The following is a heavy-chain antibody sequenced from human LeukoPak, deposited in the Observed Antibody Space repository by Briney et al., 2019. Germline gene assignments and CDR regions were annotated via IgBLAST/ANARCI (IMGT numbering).Heavy chain of an antibody. CDR1: GYTFTSYY. J-gene: IGHJ4*02. CDR3: AKDYSSGLYYFDY. CDR2: ISYDGSNK. V-gene: IGHV3-30*18. Sequence: SCKASGYTFTSYYMHWVRQAPGKGLEWVAVISYDGSNKYYADSVKGRFTISRDNSKNTPYLQMNSLRAEDTAVYYCAKDYSSGLYYFDYWGQGTLVTVSS. D-gene: IGHD6-19*01.